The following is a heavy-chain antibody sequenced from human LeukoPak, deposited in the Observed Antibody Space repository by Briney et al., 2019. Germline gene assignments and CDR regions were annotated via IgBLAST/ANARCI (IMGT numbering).Heavy chain of an antibody. CDR3: AREPTYTNSSYTSCDY. V-gene: IGHV3-21*01. Sequence: GGSLRLSCAASGFTFSSYSMNWVRQAPGRGLEWVSSISSSSSYIYYADSVKGRFTISRDNAKSSLYLQMSSLRAEDTAVYYCAREPTYTNSSYTSCDYRGQGTLVTVSS. CDR2: ISSSSSYI. J-gene: IGHJ4*02. CDR1: GFTFSSYS. D-gene: IGHD2-2*02.